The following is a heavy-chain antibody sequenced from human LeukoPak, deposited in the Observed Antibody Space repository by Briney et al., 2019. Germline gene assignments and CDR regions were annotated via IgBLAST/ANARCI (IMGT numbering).Heavy chain of an antibody. Sequence: SVKVSCKASGYTFTGHYMHWVRQAPGQGLEWMGGIIPIFGTANYAQKFQGRVTIAADESTSTAYMELSSLRSEDTAVYYCARDEGDSRWFGELYHYWGQGTLVTVSS. V-gene: IGHV1-69*13. CDR1: GYTFTGHY. CDR2: IIPIFGTA. D-gene: IGHD3-10*01. J-gene: IGHJ4*02. CDR3: ARDEGDSRWFGELYHY.